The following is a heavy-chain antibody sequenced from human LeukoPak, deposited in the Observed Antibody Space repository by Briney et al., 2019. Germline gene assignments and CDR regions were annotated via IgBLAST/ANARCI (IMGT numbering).Heavy chain of an antibody. CDR3: ARDRPLRDAFDI. CDR1: GFTFSSYS. D-gene: IGHD4-17*01. J-gene: IGHJ3*02. Sequence: GGSLRLSCAASGFTFSSYSMNWVRQAPGKGLEWVSSISTSSGYIYYADSVKGRFTISRDNAKNSLYLQMNSLRAEDTAVYYCARDRPLRDAFDIWGQGTMVTVSS. V-gene: IGHV3-21*04. CDR2: ISTSSGYI.